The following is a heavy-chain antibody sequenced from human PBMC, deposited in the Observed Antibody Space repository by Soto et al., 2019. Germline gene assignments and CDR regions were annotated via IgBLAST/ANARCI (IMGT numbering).Heavy chain of an antibody. CDR1: GYTFTSYA. Sequence: QVQLVQSGAEEKKPGASVKVSCKASGYTFTSYAMHWVRQAPGQRLGWMGWINAGNGNTKYSQKFQGRVTITRDTSASTAYLELSCLRSEDTAVYYCARSIVVVTALDYWGQGTLVTVSS. J-gene: IGHJ4*02. V-gene: IGHV1-3*05. CDR3: ARSIVVVTALDY. D-gene: IGHD2-21*02. CDR2: INAGNGNT.